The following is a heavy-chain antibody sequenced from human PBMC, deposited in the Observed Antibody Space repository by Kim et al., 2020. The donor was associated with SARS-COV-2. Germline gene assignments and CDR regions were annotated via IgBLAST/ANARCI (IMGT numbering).Heavy chain of an antibody. V-gene: IGHV3-11*06. CDR3: ARDVGSALRPNYFDS. D-gene: IGHD1-26*01. Sequence: DSVKGRFTISRDNAKNSLHLQMNSLRAEDTAVYYCARDVGSALRPNYFDSWGQGTLVTVSS. J-gene: IGHJ4*02.